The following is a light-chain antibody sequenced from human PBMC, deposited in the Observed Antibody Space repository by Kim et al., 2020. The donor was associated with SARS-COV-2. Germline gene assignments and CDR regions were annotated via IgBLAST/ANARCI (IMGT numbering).Light chain of an antibody. V-gene: IGKV1-5*01. Sequence: ASVGDSVTITCRASQTITTWLAWYQQKPGKAPNLLIYEVSTLEDGVPSRFSGSGSETEFTLTISGLQPDDFATYYCQQYHALPWTFGQGTKVDIK. CDR3: QQYHALPWT. J-gene: IGKJ1*01. CDR2: EVS. CDR1: QTITTW.